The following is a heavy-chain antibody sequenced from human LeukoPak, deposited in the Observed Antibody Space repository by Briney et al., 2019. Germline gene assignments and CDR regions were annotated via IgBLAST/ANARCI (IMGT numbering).Heavy chain of an antibody. CDR1: GYTFTGYY. CDR3: ARERGGNYYYYMDV. V-gene: IGHV1-2*02. D-gene: IGHD6-25*01. J-gene: IGHJ6*03. CDR2: INPNSGGT. Sequence: ASVKVSCKASGYTFTGYYMHWVRQAPGQGLEWMGWINPNSGGTNYAQEFQGRVTMTRDTSISTAYMELSRLRSDDTAVYYCARERGGNYYYYMDVWGKGTTVTVSS.